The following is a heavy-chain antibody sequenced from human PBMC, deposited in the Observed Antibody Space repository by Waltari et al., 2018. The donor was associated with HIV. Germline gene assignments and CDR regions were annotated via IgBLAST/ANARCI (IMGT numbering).Heavy chain of an antibody. V-gene: IGHV1-3*01. J-gene: IGHJ4*02. CDR2: INAGNCNK. D-gene: IGHD2-15*01. CDR1: GYTFTSYA. CDR3: ARDIPRMGIDY. Sequence: QVQLVQSGAEVKKPGASVKVSCKASGYTFTSYAMHWVRQAPGQRLEWMGWINAGNCNKKYSQKFQGRVTITRDTSASTAYMELSSLRSEDTAVYYCARDIPRMGIDYWGQGTLVTVSS.